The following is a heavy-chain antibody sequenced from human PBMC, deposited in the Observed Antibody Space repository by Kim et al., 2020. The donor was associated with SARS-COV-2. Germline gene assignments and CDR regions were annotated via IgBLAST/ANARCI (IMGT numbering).Heavy chain of an antibody. CDR3: AKSDSGMYQKRWCGP. CDR1: GFTFSNYA. V-gene: IGHV3-23*01. CDR2: ISAAASMT. Sequence: GGSLRLSCAASGFTFSNYAMPWVRQAPGKGLEWVSAISAAASMTYYADSVKGRFTISRDSSQKKVYLQMNSLRPEDTALYFCAKSDSGMYQKRWCGPWGQGTLVTVST. J-gene: IGHJ5*02. D-gene: IGHD2-2*01.